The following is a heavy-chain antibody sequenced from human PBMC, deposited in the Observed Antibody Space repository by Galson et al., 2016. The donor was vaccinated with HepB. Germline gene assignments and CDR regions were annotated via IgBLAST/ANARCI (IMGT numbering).Heavy chain of an antibody. CDR3: AGGRVRNY. CDR1: GFSFSSFSSYA. Sequence: SLRLSCAASGFSFSSFSSYAMSWVRQAPGKGLEWVSAIGGSGSGTYYADSVKGRFTISRDNSKNTIYLQMNSLRAEDTAIYYCAGGRVRNYWGQGTLVTVSS. D-gene: IGHD3-10*01. CDR2: IGGSGSGT. J-gene: IGHJ4*02. V-gene: IGHV3-23*01.